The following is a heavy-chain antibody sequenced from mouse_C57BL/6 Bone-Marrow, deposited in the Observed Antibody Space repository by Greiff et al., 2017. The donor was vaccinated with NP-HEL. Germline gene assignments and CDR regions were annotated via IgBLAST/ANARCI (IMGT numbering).Heavy chain of an antibody. CDR2: INPYNGGT. CDR1: GYTFTDYY. D-gene: IGHD3-3*01. CDR3: ARSAIGTGGGYFDY. V-gene: IGHV1-19*01. Sequence: EVQLQQSGPVLVKPGASVKMSCKASGYTFTDYYMHWVKQSHGKSLEWIGVINPYNGGTSYNQKFKGKATLTVDKSSSTAYMVLNSLTSEDSAVYYCARSAIGTGGGYFDYWGQGTTLTVSS. J-gene: IGHJ2*01.